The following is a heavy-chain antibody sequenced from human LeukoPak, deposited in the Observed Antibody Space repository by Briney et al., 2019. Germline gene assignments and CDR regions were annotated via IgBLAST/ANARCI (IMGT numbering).Heavy chain of an antibody. V-gene: IGHV3-30*02. CDR3: ARDSSGSLDY. J-gene: IGHJ4*02. CDR1: GFTFRSYA. Sequence: PGGSLRLSCAASGFTFRSYAMHWVRQAPGKGLEWEALIRYDGSNTFYVDSVKGRFTISRDNSKNTLYLQMNSLRAEDTAVYYCARDSSGSLDYWGQGTLVTVSS. CDR2: IRYDGSNT. D-gene: IGHD3-22*01.